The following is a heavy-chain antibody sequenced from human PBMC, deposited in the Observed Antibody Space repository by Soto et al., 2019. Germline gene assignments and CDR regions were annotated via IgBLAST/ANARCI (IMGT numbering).Heavy chain of an antibody. CDR3: ARGPYYDGSGYIQEGVYYFDY. J-gene: IGHJ4*02. CDR1: GGTFSSYA. D-gene: IGHD3-22*01. V-gene: IGHV1-69*13. CDR2: IIPIFGTA. Sequence: GASVKVSCKASGGTFSSYAISWVRQAPGQGLEWMGGIIPIFGTANYAQKFQGRVTITADESTSTAYMELSSLRSEDTAVYYCARGPYYDGSGYIQEGVYYFDYWGQGTLVTVSS.